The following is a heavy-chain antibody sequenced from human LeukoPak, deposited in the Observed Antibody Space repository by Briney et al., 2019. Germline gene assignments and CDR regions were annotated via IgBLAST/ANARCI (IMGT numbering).Heavy chain of an antibody. Sequence: SETLSLTCTVSGGSISSYYWSWIRQPAGKGLEWIGRIYTSGSTNYNPSLRSRVTMSVDTSKNQFSLKLSSVTAADTAVYYCARAEFSGYDPPSFDYWGQGTLVTVSS. CDR1: GGSISSYY. CDR2: IYTSGST. J-gene: IGHJ4*02. D-gene: IGHD5-12*01. V-gene: IGHV4-4*07. CDR3: ARAEFSGYDPPSFDY.